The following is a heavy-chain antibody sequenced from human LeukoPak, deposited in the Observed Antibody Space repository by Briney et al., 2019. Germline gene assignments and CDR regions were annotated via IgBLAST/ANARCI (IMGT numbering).Heavy chain of an antibody. CDR2: IRINRYGGTT. J-gene: IGHJ4*02. CDR1: GFTFADHA. V-gene: IGHV3-49*03. CDR3: ARDGYGG. Sequence: PGRSLRLFCRGSGFTFADHAMSWFRQAPGKGLEWVGFIRINRYGGTTEYAASVKGRFIISRDDSKSIVSLQMNSLKTEDTAVYFCARDGYGGWGQGTLVTVSS. D-gene: IGHD5-12*01.